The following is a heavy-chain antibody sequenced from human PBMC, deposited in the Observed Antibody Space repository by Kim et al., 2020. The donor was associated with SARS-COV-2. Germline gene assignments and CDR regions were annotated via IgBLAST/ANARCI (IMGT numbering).Heavy chain of an antibody. V-gene: IGHV7-4-1*02. J-gene: IGHJ6*02. D-gene: IGHD1-1*01. CDR1: GYTFTSYA. CDR3: ARDFGRRYNWNDRSFHYYYGMDV. Sequence: ASVKVSCKASGYTFTSYAMNWVRQAPGQGLEWMGWINTNTGNPTYAQGLTGRFVFSLDTSVSTAYLQISSLKAEDTAVYYCARDFGRRYNWNDRSFHYYYGMDVWGQGTTVTVSS. CDR2: INTNTGNP.